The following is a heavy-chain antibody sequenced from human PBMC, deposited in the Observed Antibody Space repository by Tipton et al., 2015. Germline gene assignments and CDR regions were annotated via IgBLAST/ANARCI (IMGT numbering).Heavy chain of an antibody. CDR2: IIPVFGTA. Sequence: QVQLVQSGAEVKKPGSSVKVSCKASGGPFSTYAISWVRQAPGQGLEWMGGIIPVFGTANYAQKFQGRVTITADESTGTAYMELGSLTYADTAVYYCARDAMSFDTTLDFDYWGQGTLVTVSS. V-gene: IGHV1-69*01. D-gene: IGHD1-14*01. CDR3: ARDAMSFDTTLDFDY. J-gene: IGHJ4*02. CDR1: GGPFSTYA.